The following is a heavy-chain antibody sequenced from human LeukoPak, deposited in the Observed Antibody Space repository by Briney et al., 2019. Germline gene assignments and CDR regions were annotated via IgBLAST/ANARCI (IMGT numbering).Heavy chain of an antibody. D-gene: IGHD3-10*01. Sequence: ASVKVSCKVSGDTLTELSMHWVRRAPGKGLVWGGGFDPKEGERVYAQNFQGRFTMTEDTSSGTAYMELNSLRSEDTAVYYCTTREIVVEPAQTSMVRGVLWRSDFWGHGTLVTVSS. CDR1: GDTLTELS. V-gene: IGHV1-24*01. CDR2: FDPKEGER. CDR3: TTREIVVEPAQTSMVRGVLWRSDF. J-gene: IGHJ4*01.